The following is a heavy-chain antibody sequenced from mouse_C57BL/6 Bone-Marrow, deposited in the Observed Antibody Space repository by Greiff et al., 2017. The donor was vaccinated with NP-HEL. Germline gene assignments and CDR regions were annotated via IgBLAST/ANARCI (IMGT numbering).Heavy chain of an antibody. Sequence: QVQLKQPGAELVKPGASVKMSCKASGYTFTSYWITWVKQRPGQGLEWIGDIYPGSGSTNYNEKFKSKATLTVDTSSSTAYMQLSSLTSEDSAVYYCARSDYGSSDAMDYWGQGTSVTVSS. CDR3: ARSDYGSSDAMDY. J-gene: IGHJ4*01. D-gene: IGHD1-1*01. V-gene: IGHV1-55*01. CDR1: GYTFTSYW. CDR2: IYPGSGST.